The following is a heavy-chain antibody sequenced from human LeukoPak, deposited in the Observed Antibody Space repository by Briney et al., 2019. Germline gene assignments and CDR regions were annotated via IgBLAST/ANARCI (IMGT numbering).Heavy chain of an antibody. CDR2: IIPIFGTA. CDR1: GGTFSSYA. Sequence: ASVKVSCKASGGTFSSYAISWVRQAPGQGLEWMGGIIPIFGTANYAQKFQGRVTITADEPTSTAYMELSSLRSEDTAVYYCARGFYSGYGIYDAFDIWGQGTMVTVSS. J-gene: IGHJ3*02. V-gene: IGHV1-69*13. CDR3: ARGFYSGYGIYDAFDI. D-gene: IGHD5-12*01.